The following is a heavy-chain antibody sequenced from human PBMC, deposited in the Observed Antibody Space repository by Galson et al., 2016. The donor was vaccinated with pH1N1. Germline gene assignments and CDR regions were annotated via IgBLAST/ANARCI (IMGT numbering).Heavy chain of an antibody. CDR2: INENGSKI. J-gene: IGHJ4*02. D-gene: IGHD5-12*01. Sequence: SLRLSCADSGFTFSSYWMHWVRQAPGKGLEWVANINENGSKIYYVDSVKGRFTISRDNAKNSLYLQMNSLRAEDTAVYYCARSIGNIGAHWGQGTLVTVSS. CDR3: ARSIGNIGAH. CDR1: GFTFSSYW. V-gene: IGHV3-7*01.